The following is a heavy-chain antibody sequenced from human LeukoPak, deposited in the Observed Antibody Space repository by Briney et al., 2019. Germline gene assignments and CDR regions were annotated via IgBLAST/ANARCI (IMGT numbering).Heavy chain of an antibody. Sequence: PGGSLRLSCAASGFTVSGTHMSWVRQAPGKGLEWVGRIKSKTDGGTTDYAAPVKGRFTVSRDDSKKMLYLQMNSLKTEDTGVYYCTSSSSDWGQGTLVTVSS. CDR3: TSSSSD. D-gene: IGHD6-19*01. V-gene: IGHV3-15*01. CDR2: IKSKTDGGTT. CDR1: GFTVSGTH. J-gene: IGHJ4*02.